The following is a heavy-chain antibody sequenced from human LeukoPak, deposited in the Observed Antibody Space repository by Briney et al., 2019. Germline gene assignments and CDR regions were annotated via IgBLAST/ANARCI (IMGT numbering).Heavy chain of an antibody. V-gene: IGHV3-74*01. CDR3: ARDPRRTAMVDFDY. D-gene: IGHD5-18*01. Sequence: GGSLRLSCAASGFTFTTYWMHWVRQAPGKGLVWVSHINSDGSITSYADSVKGRFTISRDNSKNTLYLQMNSLRAEDTAVYYCARDPRRTAMVDFDYWGQGTLVTVSS. CDR2: INSDGSIT. J-gene: IGHJ4*02. CDR1: GFTFTTYW.